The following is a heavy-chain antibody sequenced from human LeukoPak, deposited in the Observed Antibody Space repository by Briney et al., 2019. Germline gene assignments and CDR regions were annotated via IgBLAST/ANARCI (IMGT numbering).Heavy chain of an antibody. Sequence: SETLSLTCTVSGGSISSYYWSWIRQPPGKGLEWIGYIYYSGSTNYNPSLKSRVTISVDTSKNQFSLKLSSVTAADTAVYYCARPHFWSGYNWFDPWGQGTLVTVSS. CDR1: GGSISSYY. D-gene: IGHD3-3*02. J-gene: IGHJ5*02. CDR3: ARPHFWSGYNWFDP. V-gene: IGHV4-59*12. CDR2: IYYSGST.